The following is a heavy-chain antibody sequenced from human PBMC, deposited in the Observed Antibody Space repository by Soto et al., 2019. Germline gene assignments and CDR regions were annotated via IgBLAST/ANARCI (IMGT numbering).Heavy chain of an antibody. CDR3: ARDRGNHDV. V-gene: IGHV1-18*04. CDR2: ISGYDGNT. J-gene: IGHJ4*02. CDR1: GYTFSNYG. D-gene: IGHD3-16*01. Sequence: QVQLVQSGAEMKKPGASVKVSCKASGYTFSNYGINWVRQAPGQGLEWMGWISGYDGNTIYAQTLQGRFTMTTDTSTSTAYLELRGLTSDDTALYYCARDRGNHDVWGQGTLVTVSS.